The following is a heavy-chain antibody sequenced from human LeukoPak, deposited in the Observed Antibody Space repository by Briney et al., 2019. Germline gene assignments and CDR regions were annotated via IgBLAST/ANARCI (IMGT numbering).Heavy chain of an antibody. CDR2: IYYSGST. J-gene: IGHJ5*02. V-gene: IGHV4-59*01. D-gene: IGHD2-2*01. CDR1: GGSISSYY. Sequence: SETLSLTCTVSGGSISSYYWSWVRQPPGKGLEWVGDIYYSGSTNYNPSLKSRVTISVDTSKTQFSLKLSSVTAADTAVYYCARSGATRWFDPWGQGTLVTVSS. CDR3: ARSGATRWFDP.